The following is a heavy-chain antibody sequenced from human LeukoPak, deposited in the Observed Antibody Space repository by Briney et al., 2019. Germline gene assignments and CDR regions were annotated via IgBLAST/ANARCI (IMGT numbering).Heavy chain of an antibody. CDR1: GGSISGYF. V-gene: IGHV4-59*08. J-gene: IGHJ6*02. D-gene: IGHD2-2*03. CDR2: IYYTGAT. Sequence: PSETLSLTCTVSGGSISGYFGSCIRQPPGQGLEVIGYIYYTGATLYNPSLKSRVTMSVDTSKNQFSLKLSSVTAADTAVYYCARHDPVGYYQHGMDVWGQGTTVTVSS. CDR3: ARHDPVGYYQHGMDV.